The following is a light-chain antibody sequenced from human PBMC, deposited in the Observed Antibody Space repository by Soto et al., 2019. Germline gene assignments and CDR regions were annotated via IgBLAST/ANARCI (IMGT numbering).Light chain of an antibody. Sequence: QSVLTQPPSASGAPGQRVTISCTGNNSNLGAGYDVHWYRQISGTAPKLLIYGDNNRPSGVPDRFSGSKSGTSASLAITGLQAEDEADYYCHSYDSGLSGSVFGGGTKVTVL. CDR1: NSNLGAGYD. CDR3: HSYDSGLSGSV. CDR2: GDN. J-gene: IGLJ3*02. V-gene: IGLV1-40*01.